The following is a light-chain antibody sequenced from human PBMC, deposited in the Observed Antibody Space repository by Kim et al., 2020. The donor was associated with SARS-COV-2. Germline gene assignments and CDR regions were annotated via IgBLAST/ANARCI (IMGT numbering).Light chain of an antibody. CDR2: HVS. Sequence: SASGGDRVTITCRASQSINTGLAWYQQKPGKVPKLLIYHVSSLESGVPSRFSGRGSGTEFTLTISSLQPDDFATYYCQQYNSYWSFGQGTKVDIK. CDR1: QSINTG. J-gene: IGKJ1*01. V-gene: IGKV1-5*03. CDR3: QQYNSYWS.